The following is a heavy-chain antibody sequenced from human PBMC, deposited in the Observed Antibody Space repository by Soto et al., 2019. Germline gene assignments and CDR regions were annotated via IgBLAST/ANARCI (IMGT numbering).Heavy chain of an antibody. CDR2: IMPIFGTA. D-gene: IGHD1-26*01. J-gene: IGHJ4*02. V-gene: IGHV1-69*01. CDR1: GGTFSSYA. Sequence: QVQLVQSGAEVKKPGTSVKVSCKASGGTFSSYAISWVRQAPGQGLEWMGGIMPIFGTANYAQKFQGRVTITADEATSTAYMELSSLRSEDTAVYYCAYSGSYRYYFDYWGQGTLVTVSS. CDR3: AYSGSYRYYFDY.